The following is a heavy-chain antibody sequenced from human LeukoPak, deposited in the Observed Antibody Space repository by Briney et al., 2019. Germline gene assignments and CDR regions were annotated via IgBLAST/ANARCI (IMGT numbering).Heavy chain of an antibody. CDR1: GGSISSYY. D-gene: IGHD2-15*01. CDR2: IYTSGST. J-gene: IGHJ3*02. Sequence: PSETLSLTCTVSGGSISSYYWSWIRQPAGKGLEWTGRIYTSGSTNYNPSLKSRVTMSVDTSKNQFSLKLSSVTAADTAVYYCARDLGYCSGGSCSQNAFDIWGQGTMVTVSS. CDR3: ARDLGYCSGGSCSQNAFDI. V-gene: IGHV4-4*07.